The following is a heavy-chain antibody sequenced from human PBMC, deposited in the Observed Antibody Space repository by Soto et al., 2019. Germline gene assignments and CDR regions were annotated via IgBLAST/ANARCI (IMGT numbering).Heavy chain of an antibody. CDR1: GGSISSYY. Sequence: SETLSLTCTVSGGSISSYYWSWIRQPPGKGLEWIGYIYYSGSTNYNPSLKSRVTISVDTSKNQFSLKLSSVTAADTAVYYCARDSHPLDYWGQGTLVTVSS. CDR2: IYYSGST. CDR3: ARDSHPLDY. V-gene: IGHV4-59*01. J-gene: IGHJ4*02.